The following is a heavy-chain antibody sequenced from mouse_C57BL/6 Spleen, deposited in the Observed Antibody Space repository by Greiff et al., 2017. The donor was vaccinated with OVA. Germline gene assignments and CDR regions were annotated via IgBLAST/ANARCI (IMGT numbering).Heavy chain of an antibody. V-gene: IGHV2-5*01. Sequence: VKLMESGPGLVQPSQSLSITCTVSGFSLTGYGVHWVRQSPGKGLEWLGVIWRGGSTDYNAAFMSRLSITKDNSKSQVFFKMNSLQADDTAIYYCAKNNGTIYAIDYWGQGTSLTVSS. CDR1: GFSLTGYG. CDR3: AKNNGTIYAIDY. D-gene: IGHD2-1*01. J-gene: IGHJ4*01. CDR2: IWRGGST.